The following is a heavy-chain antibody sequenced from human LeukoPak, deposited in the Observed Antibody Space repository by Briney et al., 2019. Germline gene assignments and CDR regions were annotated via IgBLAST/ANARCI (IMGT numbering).Heavy chain of an antibody. CDR3: ARTSSSGLVGGYYFDY. D-gene: IGHD6-19*01. V-gene: IGHV4-38-2*02. CDR1: GYFISSGYY. Sequence: SETLSLTCTVSGYFISSGYYWGWIRQPPGKGLQWIGSIHHSGSTYYNPSLKSRVTISVDTSKNQFSLKLSSVTAADTAVYYCARTSSSGLVGGYYFDYWAREPWSPSPQ. CDR2: IHHSGST. J-gene: IGHJ4*02.